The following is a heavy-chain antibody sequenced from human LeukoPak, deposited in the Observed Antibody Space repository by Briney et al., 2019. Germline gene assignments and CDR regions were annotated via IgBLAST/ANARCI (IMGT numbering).Heavy chain of an antibody. Sequence: ASVKVSCKASGYTFTGYYMHWVRQATGQGLEWMGWMNPNSGNTGYAQKFQGRVTMTRNTSISTAYMELSSLRSEDTAVYYCARDSGTTRNYWGQGTLVTVSS. CDR1: GYTFTGYY. J-gene: IGHJ4*02. V-gene: IGHV1-8*02. D-gene: IGHD1-7*01. CDR3: ARDSGTTRNY. CDR2: MNPNSGNT.